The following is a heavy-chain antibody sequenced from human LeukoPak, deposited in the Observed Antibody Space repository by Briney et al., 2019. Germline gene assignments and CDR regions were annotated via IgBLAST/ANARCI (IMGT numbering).Heavy chain of an antibody. CDR1: GGSISSSNW. J-gene: IGHJ4*02. D-gene: IGHD3-22*01. CDR2: IYHSGST. V-gene: IGHV4-4*02. CDR3: ARATITMIVVVFDY. Sequence: PSETLSLTCAVSGGSISSSNWWSWVRQPPGKGLEWMGEIYHSGSTNYNPSLKSRVTISVDKSKNQFSLKLSSVTAADTAVYYCARATITMIVVVFDYWGQGTLVTVSS.